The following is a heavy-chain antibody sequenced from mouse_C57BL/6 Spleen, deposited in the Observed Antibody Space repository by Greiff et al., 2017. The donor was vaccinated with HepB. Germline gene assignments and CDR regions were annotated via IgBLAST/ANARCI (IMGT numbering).Heavy chain of an antibody. V-gene: IGHV1-82*01. CDR1: GYAFSSSW. Sequence: VQLQQSGPELVKPGASVKISCKASGYAFSSSWMNWVKQRPGKGLEWIGRIYPGDGDTNYNGKFKGKATLTADKSSSTAYMQLSSLTSEDSAVYFCARWGYYGSSPYFDYWGQGTTLTVSS. CDR2: IYPGDGDT. CDR3: ARWGYYGSSPYFDY. D-gene: IGHD1-1*01. J-gene: IGHJ2*01.